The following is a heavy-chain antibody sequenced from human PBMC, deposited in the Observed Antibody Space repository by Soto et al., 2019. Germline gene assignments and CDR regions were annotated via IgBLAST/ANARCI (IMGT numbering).Heavy chain of an antibody. D-gene: IGHD6-19*01. CDR3: ARTYSSGWYGVEY. J-gene: IGHJ4*02. Sequence: QVQLVESGGGVVQPGRSLRLSCAASGFTFSSYPMQWVRQAPGKGLEWVALIWYDGSKEYYADSVKGRFTISRDNSKHTLYLQMNSLRAEDRAVYYCARTYSSGWYGVEYWGQGTLVTVSS. CDR2: IWYDGSKE. V-gene: IGHV3-33*01. CDR1: GFTFSSYP.